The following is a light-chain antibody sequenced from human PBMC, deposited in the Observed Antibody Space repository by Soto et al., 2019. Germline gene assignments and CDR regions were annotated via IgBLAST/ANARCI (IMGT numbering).Light chain of an antibody. CDR1: QSVSSSF. CDR3: QPYGSSPLT. Sequence: EIVLTQSPGTLSLSPGEIATLSCRASQSVSSSFLAWYQQKPGQAPRLLIYGASSRATGIPDRFSGSGSGTDFTLTISRLEPEDVAVYYCQPYGSSPLTFGGGTKVEIK. V-gene: IGKV3-20*01. CDR2: GAS. J-gene: IGKJ4*01.